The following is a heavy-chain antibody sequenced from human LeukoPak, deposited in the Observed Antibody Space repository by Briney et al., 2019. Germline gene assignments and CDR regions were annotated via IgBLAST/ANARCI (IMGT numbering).Heavy chain of an antibody. D-gene: IGHD7-27*01. Sequence: GASVKVSCKASGYTFPIYYIHWVRQAPGQGLEWMGWINPNSGGTNYAQKFQGRVTMTTDTSISTAYMEMRSLRSDDTAIYYCARVRLVWGMETFDLWGQGTMVTVSS. CDR1: GYTFPIYY. CDR2: INPNSGGT. J-gene: IGHJ3*01. CDR3: ARVRLVWGMETFDL. V-gene: IGHV1-2*02.